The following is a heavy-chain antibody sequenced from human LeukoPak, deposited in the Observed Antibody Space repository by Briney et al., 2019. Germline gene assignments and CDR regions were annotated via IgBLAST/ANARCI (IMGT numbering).Heavy chain of an antibody. V-gene: IGHV3-48*03. CDR3: ARDPEYYDILTGFNYYYYYGMDV. D-gene: IGHD3-9*01. CDR1: GFTFSSYE. Sequence: PGGSLRLSCAASGFTFSSYEMNWVRQAPGKGLEWVSYISSSGSTIYYADSVKGRFTISRDNAKNSLYLQMNSLRAEDTAVHYCARDPEYYDILTGFNYYYYYGMDVWGKGTTVTVSS. J-gene: IGHJ6*04. CDR2: ISSSGSTI.